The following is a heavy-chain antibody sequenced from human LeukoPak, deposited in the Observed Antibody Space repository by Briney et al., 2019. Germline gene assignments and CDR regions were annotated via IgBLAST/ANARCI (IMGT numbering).Heavy chain of an antibody. Sequence: PSETLSLTCAVYGGSFSDYYWSWIRQPPGKGLEWIGEINHSGSTNYNPSLKSRVTISVDTSKNQFSLKLSSVTAADTAVYYCASTGQVAGTVDYWGQGTLVTVSS. CDR3: ASTGQVAGTVDY. CDR2: INHSGST. J-gene: IGHJ4*02. D-gene: IGHD6-19*01. CDR1: GGSFSDYY. V-gene: IGHV4-34*01.